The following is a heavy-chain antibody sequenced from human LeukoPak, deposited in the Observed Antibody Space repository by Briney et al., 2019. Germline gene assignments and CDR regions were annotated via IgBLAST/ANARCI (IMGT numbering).Heavy chain of an antibody. J-gene: IGHJ4*02. D-gene: IGHD4-17*01. CDR1: GGSISSSSYY. Sequence: SETLSLTCTVSGGSISSSSYYWGWIRQPPGKGLEWIGSIYYSGSTYYNPSLKSRVTIPVDTSKNQFSLKLSSVTAADTAVYYCASYDYGDSDYWGQGTLVTVSS. V-gene: IGHV4-39*01. CDR3: ASYDYGDSDY. CDR2: IYYSGST.